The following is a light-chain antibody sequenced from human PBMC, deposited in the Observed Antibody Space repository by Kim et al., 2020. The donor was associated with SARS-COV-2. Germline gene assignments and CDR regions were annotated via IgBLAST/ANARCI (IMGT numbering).Light chain of an antibody. CDR2: GAS. Sequence: SVSPGERATLPCRASQSVTSNLAWYQQKPGQGTRLLIYGASTRATGIPARFSGSGSGTDFTLTISSLQSEDFAVYYCHQYNNWPYTFGQGTKLEI. J-gene: IGKJ2*01. CDR1: QSVTSN. CDR3: HQYNNWPYT. V-gene: IGKV3-15*01.